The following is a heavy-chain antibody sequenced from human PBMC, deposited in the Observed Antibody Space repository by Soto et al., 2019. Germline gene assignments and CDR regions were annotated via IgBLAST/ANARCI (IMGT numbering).Heavy chain of an antibody. CDR2: ISGSGGST. CDR1: GFTFRSYA. J-gene: IGHJ3*02. D-gene: IGHD3-10*01. CDR3: AKEYYGSGSSTNALDI. V-gene: IGHV3-23*01. Sequence: EVQLLESGGGLVQPGGSLRLSCAASGFTFRSYAMSWVRQAPGKGLEWVSGISGSGGSTYYADSVKGRFTISRDNSKNTLYLQMSSLRAEDTAVYYCAKEYYGSGSSTNALDIWGQGTMVTVSS.